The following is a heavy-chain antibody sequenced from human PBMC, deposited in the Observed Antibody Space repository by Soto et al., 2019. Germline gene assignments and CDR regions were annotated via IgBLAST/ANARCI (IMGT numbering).Heavy chain of an antibody. D-gene: IGHD5-12*01. J-gene: IGHJ6*03. V-gene: IGHV3-11*01. Sequence: QVQLVESGGGLVKPGGSMRLSCAASGFTFSDYYMAWIRQAPGKGLEWISYIASSGGTEYYADSVKGRFIVSRDNAENSLDLQMNSLRAEDTALYYCARVHSGYDYYYYYYMDVWGKGTTVSASS. CDR1: GFTFSDYY. CDR3: ARVHSGYDYYYYYYMDV. CDR2: IASSGGTE.